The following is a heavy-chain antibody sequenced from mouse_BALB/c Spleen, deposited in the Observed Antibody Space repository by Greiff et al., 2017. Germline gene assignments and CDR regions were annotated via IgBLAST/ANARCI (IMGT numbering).Heavy chain of an antibody. CDR2: IWSGGST. V-gene: IGHV2-4-1*01. J-gene: IGHJ1*01. Sequence: VMLVESGPGLVQPSQSLSITCTVSGFSLTSYGVHWVRQSPGKGLEWLGVIWSGGSTDYNAAFISRLSISKDNSKSQVFFKMNSLQADDTAIYYCARYDGYYVYFDVWGAGTTVTVSS. CDR3: ARYDGYYVYFDV. CDR1: GFSLTSYG. D-gene: IGHD2-3*01.